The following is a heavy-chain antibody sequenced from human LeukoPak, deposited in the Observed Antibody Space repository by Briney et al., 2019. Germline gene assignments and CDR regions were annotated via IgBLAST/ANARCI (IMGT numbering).Heavy chain of an antibody. J-gene: IGHJ5*02. V-gene: IGHV3-30*04. Sequence: GRSLRLSCAASGFTFSSYAMHWVRQAPGKGLEWVAVISYDGGNKYYADSVKGRFTISRDDSKNTLYLQMNSLRAEDTAVYYCARDSGQSSSWYPIDPCGQGTLVTVSS. D-gene: IGHD6-13*01. CDR3: ARDSGQSSSWYPIDP. CDR1: GFTFSSYA. CDR2: ISYDGGNK.